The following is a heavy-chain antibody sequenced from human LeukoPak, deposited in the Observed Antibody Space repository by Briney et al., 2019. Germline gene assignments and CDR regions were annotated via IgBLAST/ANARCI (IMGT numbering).Heavy chain of an antibody. V-gene: IGHV3-48*03. J-gene: IGHJ6*03. CDR1: GFTFSSYE. D-gene: IGHD6-19*01. CDR2: ISSSGSTI. CDR3: ARDFGSGWVRDYYYYMDV. Sequence: PGGSLRLSCAASGFTFSSYEMNWVRQAPGKGLEWVSYISSSGSTIYYADSVKGRFTISRDNAKNSLYLQMNSLRAEDTAVYYCARDFGSGWVRDYYYYMDVWGKGTTVTVSS.